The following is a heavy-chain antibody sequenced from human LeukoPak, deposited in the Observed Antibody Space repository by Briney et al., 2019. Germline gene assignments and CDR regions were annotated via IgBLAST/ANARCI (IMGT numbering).Heavy chain of an antibody. CDR3: ARRGNSAYAY. D-gene: IGHD5-12*01. V-gene: IGHV5-51*01. CDR1: GYSFTNYW. Sequence: GESLKISCKGSGYSFTNYWIGWVRQMPGKGLEWMGIIYPGDSDTTYSPSFQGQVTTSADKSISAAYLQCSSLKSSDTAMYYCARRGNSAYAYWGQGTLVTVSS. CDR2: IYPGDSDT. J-gene: IGHJ4*02.